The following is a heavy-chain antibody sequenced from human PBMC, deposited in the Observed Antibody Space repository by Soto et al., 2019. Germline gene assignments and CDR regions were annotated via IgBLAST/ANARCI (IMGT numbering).Heavy chain of an antibody. CDR1: GFTFSSYG. J-gene: IGHJ4*02. D-gene: IGHD4-17*01. Sequence: GGSLRLSCAASGFTFSSYGMHWVRQAPGKGLEWVAVISYDGSNKYYADSVKGRFTISRDNSKNTLYLQMNSLRAEDTAVYYCAKERSTVTDKPDYWGQGTLVTVSS. V-gene: IGHV3-30*18. CDR2: ISYDGSNK. CDR3: AKERSTVTDKPDY.